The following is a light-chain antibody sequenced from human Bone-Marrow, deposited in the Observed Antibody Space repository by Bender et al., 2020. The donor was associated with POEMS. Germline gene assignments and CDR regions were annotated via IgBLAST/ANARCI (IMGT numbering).Light chain of an antibody. CDR3: YSMADHRGV. Sequence: SYELTQPPSVSVSPGQTARITCSGDALPKQYAFWYQQTPGQAPVLVIYRDSERPSGIPERFSGSTSGTTVTLTISGVQVEDEADYYCYSMADHRGVFGGGTKVTVL. J-gene: IGLJ2*01. CDR2: RDS. V-gene: IGLV3-25*02. CDR1: ALPKQY.